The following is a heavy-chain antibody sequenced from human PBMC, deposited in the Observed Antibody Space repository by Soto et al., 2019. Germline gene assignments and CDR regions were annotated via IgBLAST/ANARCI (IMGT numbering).Heavy chain of an antibody. J-gene: IGHJ6*03. D-gene: IGHD3-10*01. CDR1: GYTFTSYG. V-gene: IGHV1-18*01. Sequence: GASVKVSCKASGYTFTSYGISWVRQAPGQGLEWMGWISAYNGNTNYAQKLQGRVTMTTDTSTSTAYMELRSLRSDDTAVYYCARDPDSAEYYYMDVWGKGTTVTVSS. CDR2: ISAYNGNT. CDR3: ARDPDSAEYYYMDV.